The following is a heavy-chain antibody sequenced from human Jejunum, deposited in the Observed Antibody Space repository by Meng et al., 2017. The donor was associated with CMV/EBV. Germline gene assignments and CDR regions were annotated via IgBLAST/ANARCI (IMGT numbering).Heavy chain of an antibody. Sequence: EVQLVESGGGLVNPGGSLRRSCTASGFPFDTYSMNWVRQAPGKGLEWVSSISRSSNQMYYADSVKGRFTISRDNGKDSLYLQMNSLRAEDTAVYYCARGRQSCNSISCHYNWFDPWGQGNLVTVSS. CDR1: GFPFDTYS. V-gene: IGHV3-21*01. CDR3: ARGRQSCNSISCHYNWFDP. CDR2: ISRSSNQM. J-gene: IGHJ5*02. D-gene: IGHD2-2*01.